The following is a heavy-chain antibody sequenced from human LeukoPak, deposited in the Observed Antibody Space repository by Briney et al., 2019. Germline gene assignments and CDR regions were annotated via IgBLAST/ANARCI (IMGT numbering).Heavy chain of an antibody. V-gene: IGHV1-2*02. CDR3: ARAAEDYYDGSGYYYY. Sequence: ASVKVSCKASGYTFTGYYMHWVRQAPGQGLEWMGWINPNSGGTNYAQKFQGRVTMTRDTSISTAYMELSRLRSDDTAVYYCARAAEDYYDGSGYYYYWGQGTLVTVSS. CDR2: INPNSGGT. D-gene: IGHD3-22*01. CDR1: GYTFTGYY. J-gene: IGHJ4*02.